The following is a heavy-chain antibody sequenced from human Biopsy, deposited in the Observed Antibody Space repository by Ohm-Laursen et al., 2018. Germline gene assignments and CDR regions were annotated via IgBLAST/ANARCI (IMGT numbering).Heavy chain of an antibody. CDR1: GLNFSSYA. V-gene: IGHV3-23*01. D-gene: IGHD4-17*01. J-gene: IGHJ4*02. Sequence: SLRLSCAASGLNFSSYAMTRVRQAPGKGLEWVSVINTSGGSTHYAVSVKGRFTISRDNSKNTLYLRMNSLRAEDTAVYYCAKPADSYGSEFYFDYWGQGTLVTVSS. CDR2: INTSGGST. CDR3: AKPADSYGSEFYFDY.